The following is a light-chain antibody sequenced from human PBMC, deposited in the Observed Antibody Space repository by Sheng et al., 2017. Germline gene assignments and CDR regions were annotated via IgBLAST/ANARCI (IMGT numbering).Light chain of an antibody. Sequence: AIQLTQSPSSLSASVGDRVTITCRASQGISSALAWYQQKPGKAPKLLIYDASSLESGVPSRFSGSGSGTDFTLTINGLQPEDLATYYCQQSYSTLFTFGPGTKVDLK. CDR3: QQSYSTLFT. V-gene: IGKV1-13*02. CDR1: QGISSA. CDR2: DAS. J-gene: IGKJ3*01.